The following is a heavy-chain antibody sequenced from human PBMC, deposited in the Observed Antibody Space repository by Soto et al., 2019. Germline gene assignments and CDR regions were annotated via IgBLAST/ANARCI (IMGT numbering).Heavy chain of an antibody. V-gene: IGHV3-9*01. J-gene: IGHJ1*01. CDR1: GFTFDDNA. CDR3: VKDESINWYSGHFRH. CDR2: INWNSGSI. D-gene: IGHD6-13*01. Sequence: GGSLRLSCAASGFTFDDNAMHWVRQVPGKGLEWVSGINWNSGSIGYADSVKGRFAISRDNAKNSLHLQMNSLRAEDTAFYYCVKDESINWYSGHFRHWGQGTLVTVSS.